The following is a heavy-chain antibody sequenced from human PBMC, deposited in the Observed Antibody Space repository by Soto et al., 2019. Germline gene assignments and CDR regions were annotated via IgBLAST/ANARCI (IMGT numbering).Heavy chain of an antibody. J-gene: IGHJ4*02. D-gene: IGHD1-26*01. V-gene: IGHV4-4*02. CDR3: ARGLISGSHYSGGWYYFDS. CDR2: INHSGSA. Sequence: SETLSLTCAVSGGSISSSNWWSWVRQTPGKGLQWIGQINHSGSANYNPSLKSRVTISVHTSSSQFSLELSSVTAADTAVYYCARGLISGSHYSGGWYYFDSWGQGTQVTVSS. CDR1: GGSISSSNW.